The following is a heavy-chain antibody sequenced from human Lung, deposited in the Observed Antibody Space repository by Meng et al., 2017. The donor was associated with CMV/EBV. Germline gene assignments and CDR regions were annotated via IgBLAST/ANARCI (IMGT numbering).Heavy chain of an antibody. V-gene: IGHV3-43*01. J-gene: IGHJ4*02. CDR3: AKDHSDFWSGPFDY. D-gene: IGHD3-3*01. CDR2: ISWDGGST. Sequence: GGSXRLSCAASGFTFDDYTMHWVRQAPGKGLEWVSLISWDGGSTYYADSVKGRFTISRDNSKNSLYLQMNSLRTEDTALYYCAKDHSDFWSGPFDYWGQGXLVTVSS. CDR1: GFTFDDYT.